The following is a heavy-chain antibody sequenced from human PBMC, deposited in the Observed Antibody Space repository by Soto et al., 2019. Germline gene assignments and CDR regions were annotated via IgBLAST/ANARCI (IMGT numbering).Heavy chain of an antibody. CDR2: IYYTGNI. CDR1: DGSITSHF. J-gene: IGHJ6*02. Sequence: QVQVQESGPGLVKPSETQSLTCTVSDGSITSHFWSWVRQPPGKGLEWIGSIYYTGNIDYNPSLKSRVTISVDTSKKQFSLKVRSVTAADTAMYYCAREGYSFHYGLDVWGQGTTVTVSS. V-gene: IGHV4-59*11. CDR3: AREGYSFHYGLDV. D-gene: IGHD5-18*01.